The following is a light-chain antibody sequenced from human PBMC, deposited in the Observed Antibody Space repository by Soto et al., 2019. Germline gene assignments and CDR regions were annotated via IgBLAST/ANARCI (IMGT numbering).Light chain of an antibody. J-gene: IGLJ3*02. V-gene: IGLV1-40*01. CDR1: SSNIGAGYD. Sequence: QSVLTQPPSVSGAPGQRVTISCTGSSSNIGAGYDVHWYQQLPGTAPKLLIYGNSNRPSGVPDRFSGSKSGTSASLPITGRQAEDEADYYCQSYDSSLSAWVFGGGTKVTVL. CDR2: GNS. CDR3: QSYDSSLSAWV.